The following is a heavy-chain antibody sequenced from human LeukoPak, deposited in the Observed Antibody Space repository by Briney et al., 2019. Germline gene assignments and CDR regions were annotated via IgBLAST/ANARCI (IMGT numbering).Heavy chain of an antibody. V-gene: IGHV3-20*04. D-gene: IGHD3-22*01. Sequence: PGGSLRLSCVASGFTFDNYGMSWVRQVPGKGLEWVSGINWIGGNTDYADSVKGRFTISRDNSKNTLYLQMNSLRAEDTAVYYCASPLTYYYDSSGPPLADDAFDIWGQGTMVTVSS. CDR1: GFTFDNYG. J-gene: IGHJ3*02. CDR2: INWIGGNT. CDR3: ASPLTYYYDSSGPPLADDAFDI.